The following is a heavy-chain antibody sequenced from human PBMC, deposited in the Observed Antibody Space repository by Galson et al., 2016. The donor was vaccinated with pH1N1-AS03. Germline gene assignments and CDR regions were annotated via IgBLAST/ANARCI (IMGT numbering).Heavy chain of an antibody. CDR2: TYYRSRWYN. D-gene: IGHD4-17*01. CDR1: GDSVSSDSAA. CDR3: VRDFYGDVFGY. J-gene: IGHJ4*02. V-gene: IGHV6-1*01. Sequence: CAISGDSVSSDSAAWNWIRQSPSRGLGWLGRTYYRSRWYNDYAPSLSSRVSFTADTSKNQFSLHLTSVTPEDSATYFCVRDFYGDVFGYWGQGTLGTVSS.